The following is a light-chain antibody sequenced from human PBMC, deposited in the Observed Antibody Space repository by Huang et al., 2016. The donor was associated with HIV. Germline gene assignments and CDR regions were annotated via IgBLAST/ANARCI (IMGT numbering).Light chain of an antibody. CDR2: GAS. J-gene: IGKJ1*01. CDR1: QSVSSN. CDR3: QQYNNWPRT. V-gene: IGKV3-15*01. Sequence: EKVMTQSPATLSVSPGDRATLSCRASQSVSSNLAWYQQKPGQAPRLLIYGASPRATGIPARFRGSGSGTEFTLTISSLQSEDFAVYYCQQYNNWPRTFGQGTKVEIK.